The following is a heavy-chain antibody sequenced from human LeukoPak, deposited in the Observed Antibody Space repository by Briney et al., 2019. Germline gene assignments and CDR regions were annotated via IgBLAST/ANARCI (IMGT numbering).Heavy chain of an antibody. V-gene: IGHV3-23*01. D-gene: IGHD3-10*01. J-gene: IGHJ4*02. CDR2: ISGSGGST. Sequence: XXXGVSAISGSGGSTYYADSVKGRFTISRDNCKNTLYLQLNSLSAEDTAVYYCAKGSSLFVGELFYWGQGPLVTVSS. CDR3: AKGSSLFVGELFY.